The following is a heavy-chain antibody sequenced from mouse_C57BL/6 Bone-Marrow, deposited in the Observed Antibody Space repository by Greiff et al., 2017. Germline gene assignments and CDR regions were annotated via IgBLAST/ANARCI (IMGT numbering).Heavy chain of an antibody. CDR2: YDTEDGET. J-gene: IGHJ2*01. Sequence: VQLQQSGAELVKPGASVKLSCTASGFNIKDYYMPWVKQRTEQGLEWMGRYDTEDGETTYAPKFQGKATITAYTSSNTAYLQLSSLTSEDTAVYYCARDGSSYKYFDYWGQGTTLTVSS. CDR3: ARDGSSYKYFDY. CDR1: GFNIKDYY. V-gene: IGHV14-2*01. D-gene: IGHD1-1*01.